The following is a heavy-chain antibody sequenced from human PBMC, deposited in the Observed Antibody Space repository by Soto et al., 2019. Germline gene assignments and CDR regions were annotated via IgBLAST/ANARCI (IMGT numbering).Heavy chain of an antibody. D-gene: IGHD1-26*01. CDR2: IWSDGSNK. V-gene: IGHV3-33*01. CDR1: GFTFSNYA. J-gene: IGHJ5*02. CDR3: ARGQTGSYPYNWFDP. Sequence: PGGSLRLSGAASGFTFSNYAIHWVRQAPGKGLEWVSVIWSDGSNKYYTDSVKGRFTISRDNSKNTVHLQMNSLRAEDTAVYYCARGQTGSYPYNWFDPWVQGTLVTVSS.